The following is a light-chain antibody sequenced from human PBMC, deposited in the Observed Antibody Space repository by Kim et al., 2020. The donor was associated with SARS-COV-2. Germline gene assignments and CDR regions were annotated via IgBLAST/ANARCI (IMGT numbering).Light chain of an antibody. CDR2: AAS. J-gene: IGKJ2*01. CDR3: QQSYSTPYT. V-gene: IGKV1-39*01. Sequence: ASVGDRVTIACRATQSISSYLNWYQQKPGKAPKLLIDAASSLESVVPSRFSGSGSGTDFTLTISSLQPEDFATYYCQQSYSTPYTFGQGTKLEI. CDR1: QSISSY.